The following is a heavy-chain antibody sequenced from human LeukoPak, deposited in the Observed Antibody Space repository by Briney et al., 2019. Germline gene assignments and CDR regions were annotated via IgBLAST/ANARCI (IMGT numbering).Heavy chain of an antibody. CDR2: LFTGGGRT. CDR1: GFTFNNYL. V-gene: IGHV3-23*01. Sequence: GGSLRLSCAASGFTFNNYLMSWVRQAPGKGLEWVSVLFTGGGRTLYADSVKRRFTISGDTSRTMLYLQMNGLRAEDTAVYYCAKECDYSPGHKFDLWGQGTLVTVSS. J-gene: IGHJ4*02. CDR3: AKECDYSPGHKFDL. D-gene: IGHD3-10*01.